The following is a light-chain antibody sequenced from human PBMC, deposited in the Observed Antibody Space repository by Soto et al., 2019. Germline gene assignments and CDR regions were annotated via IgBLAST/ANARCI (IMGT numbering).Light chain of an antibody. J-gene: IGLJ1*01. Sequence: QSALTQPASVSGSPGQSITISCTGTSSDVGGYNYVSWYQQHPGKAPKLMIYDVSNRLSGVSNRFSGSKSGNTASLTISRLQAEDEADYYCSSYTSSSTLYVFGTGTKVTVL. V-gene: IGLV2-14*01. CDR2: DVS. CDR1: SSDVGGYNY. CDR3: SSYTSSSTLYV.